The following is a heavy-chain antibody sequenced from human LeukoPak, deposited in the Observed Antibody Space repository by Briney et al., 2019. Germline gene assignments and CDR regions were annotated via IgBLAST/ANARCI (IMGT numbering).Heavy chain of an antibody. Sequence: SETLSLTCTVSGGSISRSSHYWGWIRQPPGKGLEWIGSIYYSGRPYYNPALKSRLTISVDTSKSQLSLNLTSVTAADTAVYYCARTLVRGIIEFDFWGQGTLVTVSS. CDR2: IYYSGRP. J-gene: IGHJ4*02. CDR3: ARTLVRGIIEFDF. V-gene: IGHV4-39*01. D-gene: IGHD3-10*01. CDR1: GGSISRSSHY.